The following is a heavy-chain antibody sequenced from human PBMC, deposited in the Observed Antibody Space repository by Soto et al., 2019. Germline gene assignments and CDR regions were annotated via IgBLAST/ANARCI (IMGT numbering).Heavy chain of an antibody. CDR2: ISYDGSLQ. CDR1: GFAFSSYG. V-gene: IGHV3-30*03. D-gene: IGHD5-18*01. Sequence: QAQLVESGGGVVQPGRSLRLSCAASGFAFSSYGMHWVRQAPGTGLEWVAVISYDGSLQHYADSVKGRFTISRDNSKNMGLLEMGSPRAEDTAVYYCVSDRGYGHASVPYSWGQGTLVSVSS. CDR3: VSDRGYGHASVPYS. J-gene: IGHJ4*02.